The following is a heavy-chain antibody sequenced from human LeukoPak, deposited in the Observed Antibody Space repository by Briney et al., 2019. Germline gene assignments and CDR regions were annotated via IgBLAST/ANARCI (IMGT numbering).Heavy chain of an antibody. Sequence: ASVKVSCKASGYTFTSYGITWVRQAPGQGLEWMGWISAYNGNTNYAQKLQGRVTMTTDTSTSTAYMELRSLRSDDTAVYYCARRRCSGGSCYSDYWGQGTLVTVSS. CDR3: ARRRCSGGSCYSDY. V-gene: IGHV1-18*04. CDR1: GYTFTSYG. D-gene: IGHD2-15*01. J-gene: IGHJ4*02. CDR2: ISAYNGNT.